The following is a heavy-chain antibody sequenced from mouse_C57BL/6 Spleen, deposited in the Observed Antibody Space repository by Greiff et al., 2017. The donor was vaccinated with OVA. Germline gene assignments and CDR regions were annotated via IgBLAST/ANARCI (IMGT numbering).Heavy chain of an antibody. Sequence: VQLQQSGPVLVKPGASVKMSCKASGYTFTDYYMNWVKQSHGKSLEWIGVINPYNGGTSYNQKFKGKATLTVDKSSSTAYMELNSLTSEDSAVYYCARGITTVVGAMDYWGQGTSVTVSS. V-gene: IGHV1-19*01. CDR2: INPYNGGT. CDR1: GYTFTDYY. D-gene: IGHD1-1*01. J-gene: IGHJ4*01. CDR3: ARGITTVVGAMDY.